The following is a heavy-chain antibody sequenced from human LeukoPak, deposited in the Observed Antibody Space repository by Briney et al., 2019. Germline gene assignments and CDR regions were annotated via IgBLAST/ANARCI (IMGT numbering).Heavy chain of an antibody. Sequence: GGALRLSCAASGFTFSSYAMSWVRQAPGKGLEWVSAISGSGGSTYYADSVKGRFTISRDNSKNTLYLQMNSLRAEDTAVYYCAKDEYCSGGSCYSEIYYYYGMDVWGQGTTVTVSS. CDR3: AKDEYCSGGSCYSEIYYYYGMDV. CDR2: ISGSGGST. D-gene: IGHD2-15*01. V-gene: IGHV3-23*01. J-gene: IGHJ6*02. CDR1: GFTFSSYA.